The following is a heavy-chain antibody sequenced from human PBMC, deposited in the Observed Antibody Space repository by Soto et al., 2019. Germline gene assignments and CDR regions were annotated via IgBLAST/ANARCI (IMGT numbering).Heavy chain of an antibody. Sequence: EVQLVESGGGLVQPGGSLRLSCAGSGFTFNDYGMHWVRQAPGKGLEGVSGLNWGIGYIRYADSVRGRFTISGENAKTSLYLQMNSLKPEDTAVYYCARDNGGVAATHFDHWGQGTLVTVSS. CDR1: GFTFNDYG. CDR2: LNWGIGYI. J-gene: IGHJ4*02. V-gene: IGHV3-9*01. CDR3: ARDNGGVAATHFDH. D-gene: IGHD2-15*01.